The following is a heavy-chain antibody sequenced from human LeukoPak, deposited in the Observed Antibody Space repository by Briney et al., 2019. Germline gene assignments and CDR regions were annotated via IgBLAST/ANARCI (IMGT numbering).Heavy chain of an antibody. J-gene: IGHJ4*02. V-gene: IGHV4-59*01. CDR3: ARLPKVYDFWSGYYTNYYFDY. CDR2: IYYSGST. CDR1: GGSISSYY. Sequence: SETLSLTXTVSGGSISSYYWSWIRQPPGKGLEWIGYIYYSGSTNYNPSLKSRVTISVDTSKNQFSLKLSSVTAADTAVYYCARLPKVYDFWSGYYTNYYFDYWGQGTLVTVSS. D-gene: IGHD3-3*01.